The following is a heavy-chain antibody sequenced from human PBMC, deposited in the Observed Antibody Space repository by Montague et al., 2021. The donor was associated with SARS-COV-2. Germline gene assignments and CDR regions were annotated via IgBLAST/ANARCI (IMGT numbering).Heavy chain of an antibody. CDR2: IVNNGRKS. V-gene: IGHV3-23*01. CDR3: AKETAAIGNPLFDS. Sequence: SRRLSCAASGFTFSSYAMSWVRQAPGKGLEWVSGIVNNGRKSFYADSVKGRFVISRDNSDKMVYLQLNSLRAEDTAIYYCAKETAAIGNPLFDSWGQGTLITVSS. D-gene: IGHD4-23*01. CDR1: GFTFSSYA. J-gene: IGHJ4*02.